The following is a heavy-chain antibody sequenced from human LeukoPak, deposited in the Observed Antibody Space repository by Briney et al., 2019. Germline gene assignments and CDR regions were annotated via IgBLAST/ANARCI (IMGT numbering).Heavy chain of an antibody. CDR1: GFNLSRNG. D-gene: IGHD5-18*01. V-gene: IGHV3-30*19. J-gene: IGHJ4*02. Sequence: PGRSLRLSCAASGFNLSRNGMHWVRQAPGKGLEWVAVIWYDASNKYYADSVKGRFTISRDNSKNTLYLQMNSLRAEDTAVYYCARDSYGLDYWGQGTLVTVSS. CDR2: IWYDASNK. CDR3: ARDSYGLDY.